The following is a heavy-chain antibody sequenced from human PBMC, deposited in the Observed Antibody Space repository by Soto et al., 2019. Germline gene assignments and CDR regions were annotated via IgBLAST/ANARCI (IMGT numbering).Heavy chain of an antibody. CDR1: GGTFSSYA. D-gene: IGHD1-26*01. CDR2: IIPIFGTA. V-gene: IGHV1-69*13. J-gene: IGHJ4*02. Sequence: ASVKVSCKASGGTFSSYAISWVRQAPGQGLEWMGGIIPIFGTANYAQKFQGRVTITADESTSTAYMELSSLRSEDTAVYYCARFQYSGSYGLGDYWGQGTLVTVSS. CDR3: ARFQYSGSYGLGDY.